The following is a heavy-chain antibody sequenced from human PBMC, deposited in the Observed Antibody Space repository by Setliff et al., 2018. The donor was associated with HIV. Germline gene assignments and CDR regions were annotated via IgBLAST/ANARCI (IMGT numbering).Heavy chain of an antibody. V-gene: IGHV4-34*01. CDR2: INHSGST. CDR3: ARGTSAPGDY. Sequence: SETLSLTCAVYGGSFSSYYWSWIRQPPGKGLEWIGEINHSGSTNYNPSLKSRVTISIDTSKNQFSLKLNSVTAADTAVYYCARGTSAPGDYWGQGSLVTVSS. J-gene: IGHJ4*02. CDR1: GGSFSSYY.